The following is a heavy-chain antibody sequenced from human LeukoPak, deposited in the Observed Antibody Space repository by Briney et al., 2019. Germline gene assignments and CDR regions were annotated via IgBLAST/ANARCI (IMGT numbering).Heavy chain of an antibody. V-gene: IGHV2-5*02. CDR1: GFSLTTSGVG. CDR2: IYWDDDK. J-gene: IGHJ4*02. CDR3: ARLLDGYDY. Sequence: SRPTLVNPTQTLTLTCTFSGFSLTTSGVGVVWIRQPPGKALEWLALIYWDDDKRYSPSLRSRLSIAKDTSKNLVVLRMTNMDPVDTATYYCARLLDGYDYWGQGALVTVPS. D-gene: IGHD5-24*01.